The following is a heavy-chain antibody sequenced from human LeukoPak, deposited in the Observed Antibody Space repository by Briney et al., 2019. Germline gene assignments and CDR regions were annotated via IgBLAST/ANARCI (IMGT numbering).Heavy chain of an antibody. CDR1: GFTFSYYS. J-gene: IGHJ4*02. D-gene: IGHD2-2*01. Sequence: GGSLRLSCAASGFTFSYYSVTWVRQAPGKGLEWGSAIMSSGTYIYYADSVKGRFTISRDNAKISLYLQMNSRRAEDTAVYYCARLREVVIIPAAVDYWGQGTLVTVSS. V-gene: IGHV3-21*01. CDR2: IMSSGTYI. CDR3: ARLREVVIIPAAVDY.